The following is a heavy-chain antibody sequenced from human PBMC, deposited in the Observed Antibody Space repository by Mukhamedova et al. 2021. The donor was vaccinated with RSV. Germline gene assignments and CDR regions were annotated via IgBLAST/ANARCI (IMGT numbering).Heavy chain of an antibody. CDR2: IHHSGNT. J-gene: IGHJ4*02. CDR3: VRRRWDGDTDY. V-gene: IGHV4-4*02. D-gene: IGHD4-17*01. Sequence: GKGLEWIGEIHHSGNTNYNPSLKSRGTISVDKSKNQFSLKYSSLTAADTAVSYCVRRRWDGDTDYCGQGTLVTVSS.